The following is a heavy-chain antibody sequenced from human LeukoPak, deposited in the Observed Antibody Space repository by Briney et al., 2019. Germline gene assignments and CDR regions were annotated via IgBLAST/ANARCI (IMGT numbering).Heavy chain of an antibody. CDR2: IYYSGST. J-gene: IGHJ3*02. D-gene: IGHD2-21*02. CDR3: ARETTLPVKCGGDCPVHDAFDI. Sequence: SETLSLTCTVSGGSISSGGYYWSWIRQHPGKGLEWIGYIYYSGSTYYNPSLKSRVTISVDTSKNQFSLKLSSVTAADTAVYYCARETTLPVKCGGDCPVHDAFDIWGQGTMVTVSS. V-gene: IGHV4-31*03. CDR1: GGSISSGGYY.